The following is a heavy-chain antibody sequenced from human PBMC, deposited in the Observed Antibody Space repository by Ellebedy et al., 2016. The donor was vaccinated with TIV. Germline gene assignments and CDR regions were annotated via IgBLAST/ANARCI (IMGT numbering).Heavy chain of an antibody. CDR1: GFTFSNAW. D-gene: IGHD3-16*02. CDR3: MKEQMITFGGVIVMSAFDI. V-gene: IGHV3-15*05. J-gene: IGHJ3*02. CDR2: IKSKTDGGTT. Sequence: GGSLRLSCAASGFTFSNAWMSWVRQAPGKGLEWVGRIKSKTDGGTTDYAAPVKGRFTISRDNSKNTLYLQMSSLRAEDTAVYYCMKEQMITFGGVIVMSAFDIWGQGTTVTVSS.